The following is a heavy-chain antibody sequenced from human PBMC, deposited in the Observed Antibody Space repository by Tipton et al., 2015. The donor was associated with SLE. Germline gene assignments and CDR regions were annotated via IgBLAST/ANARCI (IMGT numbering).Heavy chain of an antibody. CDR1: GGSISSGSYY. CDR2: IYYSGST. CDR3: ARAQEDIVVVPAAPSGYYGMDV. V-gene: IGHV4-61*10. J-gene: IGHJ6*02. Sequence: TLSLTCTVSGGSISSGSYYWSWIRQPAGKGLEWIGHIYYSGSTNYNPSLKSRVTISVDTSKNQFSLKLSSVTAADTAVYYCARAQEDIVVVPAAPSGYYGMDVWGQGTTVTVSS. D-gene: IGHD2-2*01.